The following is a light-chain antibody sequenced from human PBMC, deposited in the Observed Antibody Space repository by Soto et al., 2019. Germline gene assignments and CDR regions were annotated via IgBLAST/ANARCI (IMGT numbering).Light chain of an antibody. V-gene: IGKV1-5*03. J-gene: IGKJ2*01. CDR3: QQYNSYPST. CDR2: MAS. Sequence: DIQMTQSPSTLSASVGDRVTITCRASQSISSWLAWYQQKPGKAPNLLIYMASTLPSGVSSRFSGSGSGTEFTLTITSLQPDDFATYYCQQYNSYPSTFAQGTKLEIK. CDR1: QSISSW.